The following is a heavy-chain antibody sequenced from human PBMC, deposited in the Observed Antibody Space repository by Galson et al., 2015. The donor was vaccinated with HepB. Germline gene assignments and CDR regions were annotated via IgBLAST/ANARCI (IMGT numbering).Heavy chain of an antibody. CDR1: GYTFTTYA. CDR3: ARGFWSGYCFDY. D-gene: IGHD3-3*01. CDR2: ITADNGNT. V-gene: IGHV1-3*01. J-gene: IGHJ4*02. Sequence: SVKVSCKASGYTFTTYAMHWVRQAPGQPLEWMGWITADNGNTKYSQKFQGRVTITRDTSASTAYMVLSSLRSGDTAGYYCARGFWSGYCFDYWGQGTLVTVSS.